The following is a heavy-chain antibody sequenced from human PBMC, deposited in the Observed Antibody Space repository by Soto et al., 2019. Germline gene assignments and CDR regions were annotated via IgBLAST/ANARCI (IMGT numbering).Heavy chain of an antibody. V-gene: IGHV4-34*01. CDR3: ARRFRSSSFSSRNWFDP. CDR2: INHSGST. J-gene: IGHJ5*02. CDR1: GGSFSGYY. D-gene: IGHD2-2*01. Sequence: SETLSLTCAVYGGSFSGYYWSWIRQPPGKGLEWIGEINHSGSTNYNPSLKGRVTISVDTSKNQFSLKLSSATAADTAVYYCARRFRSSSFSSRNWFDPWGQGTLVT.